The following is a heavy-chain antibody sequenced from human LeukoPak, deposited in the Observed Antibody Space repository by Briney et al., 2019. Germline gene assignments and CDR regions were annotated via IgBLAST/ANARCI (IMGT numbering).Heavy chain of an antibody. D-gene: IGHD3-22*01. V-gene: IGHV1-69*01. CDR1: GGTFSSYA. CDR2: IIPIFGTA. J-gene: IGHJ5*02. Sequence: ASVKVSCKASGGTFSSYAISWVRQAPGQGLEWMGGIIPIFGTANYAQKFQGRVTITADESTSTAYMELSSLRSEDTAVYYCARDWWDYYDSSGYYTWSDPWGQGTLVTVSS. CDR3: ARDWWDYYDSSGYYTWSDP.